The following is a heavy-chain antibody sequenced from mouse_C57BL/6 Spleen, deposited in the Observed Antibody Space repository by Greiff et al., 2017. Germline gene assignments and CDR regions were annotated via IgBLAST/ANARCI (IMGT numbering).Heavy chain of an antibody. D-gene: IGHD4-1*01. CDR2: INYDGSST. CDR1: GFTFSDYY. J-gene: IGHJ3*01. Sequence: DVKLVESEGGLVQPGSSMKLSCTASGFTFSDYYMAWVRQVPEKGLEWVANINYDGSSTYYLDSLKSRFIISRDNAKNILYLQMSSLKSEDTATYYCARDSPGGTLAYWGQGTMVTVSA. V-gene: IGHV5-16*01. CDR3: ARDSPGGTLAY.